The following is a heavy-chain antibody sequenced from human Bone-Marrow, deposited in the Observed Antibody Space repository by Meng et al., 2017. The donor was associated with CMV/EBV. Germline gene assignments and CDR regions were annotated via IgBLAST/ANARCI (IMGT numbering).Heavy chain of an antibody. CDR1: GYSISSGYY. J-gene: IGHJ6*02. Sequence: ESLKISCTVSGYSISSGYYWGWIRQPPGKGLEWIGSIYHSGSTYYNPSLKSRVTISVDTSKNQFSLKLSSVTAADTAVYYCARDTEQLVETLMDVWGQGTTVTVSS. V-gene: IGHV4-38-2*02. CDR3: ARDTEQLVETLMDV. CDR2: IYHSGST. D-gene: IGHD6-13*01.